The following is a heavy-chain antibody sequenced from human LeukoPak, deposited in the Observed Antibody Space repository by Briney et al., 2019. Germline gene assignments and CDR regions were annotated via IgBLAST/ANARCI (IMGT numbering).Heavy chain of an antibody. Sequence: ASVKVSCKASGGSFSSYAISWVRQATGQGLEWMGWMNPNSGNTGYAQKFQGRVTFTRNTSISTAYMELSSLRSEDTAVYYCARVRGRCTNGVCYDHYYYMDVWGKGTTVTVSS. CDR2: MNPNSGNT. D-gene: IGHD2-8*01. J-gene: IGHJ6*03. V-gene: IGHV1-8*03. CDR1: GGSFSSYA. CDR3: ARVRGRCTNGVCYDHYYYMDV.